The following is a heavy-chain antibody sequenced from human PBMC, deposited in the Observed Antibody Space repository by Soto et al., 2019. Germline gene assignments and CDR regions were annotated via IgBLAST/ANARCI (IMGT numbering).Heavy chain of an antibody. V-gene: IGHV1-3*01. CDR1: GYTFTSYA. CDR2: INAGNGHT. J-gene: IGHJ4*02. CDR3: ARGITLPTPLDY. Sequence: GASVKVSCKASGYTFTSYAIHWVRQAPGQRLEWMGWINAGNGHTKYSQKFQGRVTITRDSSASTAYMELSSLRSEDTAVYYCARGITLPTPLDYWGQGTLVTSPQ. D-gene: IGHD1-20*01.